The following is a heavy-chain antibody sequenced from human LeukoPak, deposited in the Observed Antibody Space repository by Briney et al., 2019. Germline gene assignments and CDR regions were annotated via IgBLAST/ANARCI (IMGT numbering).Heavy chain of an antibody. V-gene: IGHV1-18*01. CDR3: ARDRGESFDY. Sequence: GASEKLSCNASGYTFTSNGISWVRQAPGQGLEWMGWISAYNGNTNYAQQLQGRVTMTTDTSTSTAYMELRSLRSDDTAVYYCARDRGESFDYWGQGTLVTASS. J-gene: IGHJ4*02. D-gene: IGHD3-16*01. CDR2: ISAYNGNT. CDR1: GYTFTSNG.